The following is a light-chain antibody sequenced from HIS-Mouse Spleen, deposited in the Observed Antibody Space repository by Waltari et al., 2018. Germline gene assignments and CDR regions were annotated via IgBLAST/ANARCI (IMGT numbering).Light chain of an antibody. Sequence: QSALTQPASVSGSPGQSITISCTGTSSDVGSYNLVSWYQQHPGKAPKLMIYAGSKRPSGVSNRFSGSKSGTTASLTSSGLQAEDEADYYCCSYAGSSTWVFGGGTKLTVL. V-gene: IGLV2-23*01. CDR1: SSDVGSYNL. CDR3: CSYAGSSTWV. J-gene: IGLJ3*02. CDR2: AGS.